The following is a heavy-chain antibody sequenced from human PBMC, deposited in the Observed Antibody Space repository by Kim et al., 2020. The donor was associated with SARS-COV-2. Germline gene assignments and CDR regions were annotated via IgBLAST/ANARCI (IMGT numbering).Heavy chain of an antibody. V-gene: IGHV3-30*04. CDR2: ISYDGSNK. J-gene: IGHJ6*02. CDR1: GFTFSSYA. Sequence: GGSLRLSCAASGFTFSSYAMHWVRQAPGKGLEWVAVISYDGSNKYYADSVKGRFTISRDNSKNTLYLQMNSLRAEDTAVYYCARSPPKFDFWSGSPPYYYYYGMDVWGQGTTVTVSS. CDR3: ARSPPKFDFWSGSPPYYYYYGMDV. D-gene: IGHD3-3*01.